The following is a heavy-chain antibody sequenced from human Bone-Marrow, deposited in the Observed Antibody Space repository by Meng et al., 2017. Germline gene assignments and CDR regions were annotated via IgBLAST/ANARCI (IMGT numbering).Heavy chain of an antibody. CDR2: ISGSGGST. CDR1: GFTFSSYA. D-gene: IGHD3-16*01. Sequence: GESLKISCAASGFTFSSYAMSWVRQAPGKGLEWVSAISGSGGSTYYADSVKGRFTISRDNSKNTLYLQMNSLRAEDTAVYYCAKGKRGLPYFDYWGQGTLVTVSS. V-gene: IGHV3-23*01. CDR3: AKGKRGLPYFDY. J-gene: IGHJ4*02.